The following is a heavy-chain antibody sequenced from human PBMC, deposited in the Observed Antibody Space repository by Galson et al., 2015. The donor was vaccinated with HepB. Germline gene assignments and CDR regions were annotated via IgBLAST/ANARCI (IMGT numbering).Heavy chain of an antibody. J-gene: IGHJ4*02. CDR3: ARWRTRSGYVFDY. D-gene: IGHD3-22*01. CDR2: ISGSGGST. CDR1: GFTFSSYA. Sequence: SLRLSCAASGFTFSSYAMSWVRQAPGRGLEWVSAISGSGGSTYYADSVKGRFTISRDNSKNTLYLQMNSLRAEDTAVYYCARWRTRSGYVFDYWGQGTLVTVSS. V-gene: IGHV3-23*01.